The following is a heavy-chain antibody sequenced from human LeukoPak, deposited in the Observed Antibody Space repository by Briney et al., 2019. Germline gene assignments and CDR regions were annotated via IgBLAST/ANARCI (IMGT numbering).Heavy chain of an antibody. Sequence: PGGSLRLSCATSGFTFSTSGMHWVRQAPGKGLEWVAFIRYDGSDTYYADSVKGRFIISRDNSKNTLYLQMNSLRVGDTAVYYCAKDSSIAAAGRLGFDYWGQGTLVTVSS. CDR1: GFTFSTSG. J-gene: IGHJ4*02. D-gene: IGHD6-13*01. V-gene: IGHV3-30*02. CDR3: AKDSSIAAAGRLGFDY. CDR2: IRYDGSDT.